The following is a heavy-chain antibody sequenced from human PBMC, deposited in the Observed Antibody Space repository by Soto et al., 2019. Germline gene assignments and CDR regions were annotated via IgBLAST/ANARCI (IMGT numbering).Heavy chain of an antibody. CDR1: GGSISNSNW. D-gene: IGHD1-26*01. CDR2: IFHSGST. J-gene: IGHJ4*02. CDR3: AHRPIVGAAI. Sequence: QVQLQESGPGLVKPSGTLSLTCAVFGGSISNSNWWTWVRQPPGKGLDWIGEIFHSGSTNYNSSLMGRVTISVDKANNQFPLKLSSVTAADTGVYYCAHRPIVGAAIWGQGTLVTVSS. V-gene: IGHV4-4*02.